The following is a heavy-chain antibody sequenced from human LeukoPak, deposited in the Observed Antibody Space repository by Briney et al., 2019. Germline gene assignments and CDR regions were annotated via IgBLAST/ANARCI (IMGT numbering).Heavy chain of an antibody. J-gene: IGHJ4*02. D-gene: IGHD4-17*01. CDR3: AKDPAYSTVTLFDY. CDR1: GFTFSSYA. V-gene: IGHV3-23*01. CDR2: ISGSGGST. Sequence: GGSLRLSCAASGFTFSSYAMSWVRQAPGKGLEWVSAISGSGGSTYYADSVKGRFTISRDTSKNTLYLQMNSLRAEDTAVYYCAKDPAYSTVTLFDYWGQGTLVTVSS.